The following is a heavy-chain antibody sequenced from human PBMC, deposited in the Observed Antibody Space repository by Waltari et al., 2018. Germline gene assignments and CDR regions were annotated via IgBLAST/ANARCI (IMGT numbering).Heavy chain of an antibody. J-gene: IGHJ4*02. CDR1: GFTFSSYA. CDR2: INSDGSST. D-gene: IGHD4-17*01. Sequence: EVQLLESGGGLVQPGGSLRLSCAASGFTFSSYAMSWVRQAPGKGLVWVSRINSDGSSTSYADSVKGRFTISRDNAKNTLYLQMNSLRAEDTAVYYCARVREYGDYDYWGQGTLVTVSS. V-gene: IGHV3-74*02. CDR3: ARVREYGDYDY.